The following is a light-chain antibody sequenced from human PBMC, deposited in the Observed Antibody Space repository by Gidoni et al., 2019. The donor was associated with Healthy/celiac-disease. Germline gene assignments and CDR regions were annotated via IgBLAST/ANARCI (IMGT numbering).Light chain of an antibody. Sequence: EIVITQSPATLSVSPGERATLSCRASQSVSSNLAWYQQKPGQAPRLLIYGASTRATGIPARFRGSGSGTEFTLTISSLQSEDFAVDYCQQYNNWTFTFGPGTKVDIK. CDR2: GAS. CDR3: QQYNNWTFT. CDR1: QSVSSN. V-gene: IGKV3-15*01. J-gene: IGKJ3*01.